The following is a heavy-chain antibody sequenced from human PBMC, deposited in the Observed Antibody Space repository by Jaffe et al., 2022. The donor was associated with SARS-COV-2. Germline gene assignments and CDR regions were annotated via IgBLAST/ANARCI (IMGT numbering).Heavy chain of an antibody. CDR3: ARDSGDYYDSSGYYIALDI. CDR1: GRTFTSYA. V-gene: IGHV1-69*01. CDR2: IIPVFGTA. Sequence: QVQLVQSGAEVKKPGSSVKVSCEASGRTFTSYAISWVRQAPGQGLEWMGGIIPVFGTANYAQKFQGRVTITADESTSTAYMELSSLRSEDTAVYYCARDSGDYYDSSGYYIALDIWGQGTMVTVSS. D-gene: IGHD3-22*01. J-gene: IGHJ3*02.